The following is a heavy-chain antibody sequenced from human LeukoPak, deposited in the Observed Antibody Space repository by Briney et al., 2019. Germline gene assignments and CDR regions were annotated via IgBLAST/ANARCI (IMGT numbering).Heavy chain of an antibody. CDR1: GFTFSSYV. Sequence: GGSLRLSCAASGFTFSSYVMHWVRQAPGKGLEGVALISCDGTNNSYADSGKGRFSISRDNSKNTLELQMNSLRAEDTAMYYCARVQTPYYGGDEIAYWGQGTLVTVSS. CDR3: ARVQTPYYGGDEIAY. D-gene: IGHD2-21*01. CDR2: ISCDGTNN. V-gene: IGHV3-30*04. J-gene: IGHJ4*02.